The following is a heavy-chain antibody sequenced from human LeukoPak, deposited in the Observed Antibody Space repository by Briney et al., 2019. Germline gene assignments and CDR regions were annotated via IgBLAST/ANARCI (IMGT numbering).Heavy chain of an antibody. CDR3: ARALVLVAANYYFDY. Sequence: SVKVSCKASGGTFSSYAISWVRQAPGQGLEWMGRIIPIFGTANYAQKFQGRVTITTDESTSTAYMELSSLRSEDTAVYYCARALVLVAANYYFDYWGQGTLVTVSS. J-gene: IGHJ4*02. V-gene: IGHV1-69*05. CDR2: IIPIFGTA. CDR1: GGTFSSYA. D-gene: IGHD2-15*01.